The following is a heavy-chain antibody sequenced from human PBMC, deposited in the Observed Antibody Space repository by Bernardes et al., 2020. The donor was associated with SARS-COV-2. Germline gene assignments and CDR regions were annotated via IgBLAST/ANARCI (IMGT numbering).Heavy chain of an antibody. CDR1: GYIFTASF. CDR2: MNPKSGDI. D-gene: IGHD5-12*01. V-gene: IGHV1-2*02. Sequence: ATKKDYCKASGYIFTASFLHWVRQAPGQGLEWVGWMNPKSGDINYAEKFQGRVFMTRDTSTDTAYMELIRLTSDDTAVYYCARAFFGFDSYWGQGTQVTVSS. CDR3: ARAFFGFDSY. J-gene: IGHJ4*02.